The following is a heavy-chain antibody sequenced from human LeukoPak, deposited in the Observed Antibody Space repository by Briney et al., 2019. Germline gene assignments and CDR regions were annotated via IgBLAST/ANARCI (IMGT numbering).Heavy chain of an antibody. CDR1: GGSISSSSYY. CDR2: IYYSGST. Sequence: SETLSLTCTVSGGSISSSSYYWGWIRQPPGKGLEWIGSIYYSGSTYYNPSLKSRVTISVDTSKNQFSLKLSSVTAADTAVYYCAREGEDDILTGYYHPFDYWGQGTLVTVSS. J-gene: IGHJ4*02. D-gene: IGHD3-9*01. CDR3: AREGEDDILTGYYHPFDY. V-gene: IGHV4-39*07.